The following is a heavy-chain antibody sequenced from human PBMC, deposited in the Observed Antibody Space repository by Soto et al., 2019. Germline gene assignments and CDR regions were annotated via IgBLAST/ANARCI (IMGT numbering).Heavy chain of an antibody. J-gene: IGHJ6*02. V-gene: IGHV3-48*02. D-gene: IGHD4-17*01. CDR1: GFTFSSYS. CDR2: ISSSSRTI. CDR3: ARESTVTTMNYYYGMDV. Sequence: GGSLRLSCAASGFTFSSYSMNWVRQAPGKGLEWVSYISSSSRTIYYADSVKGRFTITRDNAKNSLYLQMNSLRDEDTAVYYCARESTVTTMNYYYGMDVWGQGTTVTVSS.